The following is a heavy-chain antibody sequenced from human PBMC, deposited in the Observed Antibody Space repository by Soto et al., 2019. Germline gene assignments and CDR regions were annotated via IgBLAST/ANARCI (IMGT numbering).Heavy chain of an antibody. V-gene: IGHV3-30-3*01. J-gene: IGHJ4*02. D-gene: IGHD5-18*01. CDR1: GFTFSSYA. Sequence: GGSLRLSCAAYGFTFSSYAMHWARQDPGKRLEWVAVISYDGSNKYYADSVKGRFTISRDNSKNTLYLQMNSLRAEDTAVYYCARAIQLRYCFDYWGQGTLVTVYS. CDR2: ISYDGSNK. CDR3: ARAIQLRYCFDY.